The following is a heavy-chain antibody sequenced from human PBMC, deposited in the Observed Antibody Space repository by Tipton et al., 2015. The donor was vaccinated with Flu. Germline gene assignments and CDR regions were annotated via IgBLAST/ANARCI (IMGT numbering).Heavy chain of an antibody. CDR1: GASISSGDLY. CDR3: VRDWYFYDTTAYFALEYLDS. V-gene: IGHV4-61*02. J-gene: IGHJ4*02. D-gene: IGHD3-22*01. CDR2: IYTGGNT. Sequence: TLSLTCTVSGASISSGDLYWSWIRQPAGKGLEWIGRIYTGGNTNYNASLKSRVTISMNTSKNQFSLTLSSVTAADTAVYFCVRDWYFYDTTAYFALEYLDSWGPGTLVTVSS.